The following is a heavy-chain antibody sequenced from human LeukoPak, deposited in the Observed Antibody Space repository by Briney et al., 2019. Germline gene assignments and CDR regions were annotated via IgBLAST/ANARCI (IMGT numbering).Heavy chain of an antibody. CDR1: GFTFSIYS. D-gene: IGHD2-2*01. Sequence: GGSLRLSCAASGFTFSIYSINWVRQAPGKGLEWVSYISSSSSGIYYADSVKGRFTISRDNRESSLYLQMNSLRAEDTAVYYCARGGSAYQGFDYWGQGTLVTVSS. CDR3: ARGGSAYQGFDY. V-gene: IGHV3-48*04. CDR2: ISSSSSGI. J-gene: IGHJ4*02.